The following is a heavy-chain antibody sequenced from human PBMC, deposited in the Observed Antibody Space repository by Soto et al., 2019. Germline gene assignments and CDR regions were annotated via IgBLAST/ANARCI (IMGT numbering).Heavy chain of an antibody. CDR3: ATWEERYSQD. D-gene: IGHD1-26*01. V-gene: IGHV3-30-3*01. CDR2: ISHDGSHK. Sequence: QVQLVESGGGVVQPGRSLRLSCEASGITFNSFTMHWVRQAPGKGLEWVAVISHDGSHKYTADSVKGRFTISRDDSKNTLYLQMDSQRAEDTAISYCATWEERYSQDWARAPWSPSPQ. J-gene: IGHJ1*01. CDR1: GITFNSFT.